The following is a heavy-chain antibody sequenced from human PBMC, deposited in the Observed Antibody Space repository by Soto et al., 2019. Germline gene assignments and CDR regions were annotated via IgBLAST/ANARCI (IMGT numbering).Heavy chain of an antibody. CDR3: AFGNLSYYFDY. V-gene: IGHV3-33*01. J-gene: IGHJ4*02. D-gene: IGHD3-16*01. CDR1: GFTFSGFG. CDR2: IWYDGSDK. Sequence: GGSLRLSCVACGFTFSGFGMHWVRQAPGKGLEWVAIIWYDGSDKYYADSVKGRFTISRDNSKNTLYLQMNSLRAEDTAVYHCAFGNLSYYFDYWGQGTPVTVSS.